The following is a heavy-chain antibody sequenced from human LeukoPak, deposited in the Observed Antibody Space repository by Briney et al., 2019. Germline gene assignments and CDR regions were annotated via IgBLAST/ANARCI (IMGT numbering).Heavy chain of an antibody. V-gene: IGHV4-34*01. Sequence: SETLSLTCAVYGGSFSGYYWSWIRQPPGKGLEWIGEINHSGSTNYNPSLKSRVTISVDTSKNQFSLKLSAVTAADTAVYYCARRVRSGWYVFDPWGQGTLVTVSS. CDR1: GGSFSGYY. J-gene: IGHJ5*02. CDR2: INHSGST. D-gene: IGHD6-19*01. CDR3: ARRVRSGWYVFDP.